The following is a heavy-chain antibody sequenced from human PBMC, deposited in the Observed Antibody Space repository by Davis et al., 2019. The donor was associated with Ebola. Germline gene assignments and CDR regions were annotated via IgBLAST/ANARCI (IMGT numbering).Heavy chain of an antibody. CDR3: ARLEYGDYGLNY. V-gene: IGHV4-59*08. CDR1: GGSISSYY. J-gene: IGHJ4*02. CDR2: IYYSGST. D-gene: IGHD4-17*01. Sequence: SETLSLTCTVSGGSISSYYWSWIRQPPGKGLEWIGYIYYSGSTNYNPSLKSRVTISVDTSKNQFSLKLSSVTAADTAVYYCARLEYGDYGLNYWGQGTLVTVSS.